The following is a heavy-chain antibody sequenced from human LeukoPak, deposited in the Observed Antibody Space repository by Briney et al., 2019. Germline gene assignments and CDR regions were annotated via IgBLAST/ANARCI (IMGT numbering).Heavy chain of an antibody. CDR1: GFTFSSYW. D-gene: IGHD2-15*01. Sequence: GGSLRLSCAASGFTFSSYWMSWVRQAPGKGLEWVANIKQDGSEKYYVDSVKGRFTISRDNAKNSLYLQMNSLRAEDTAVYYCARDPRYCSGGSCYFGYFDYWGQGTLVTVSS. CDR3: ARDPRYCSGGSCYFGYFDY. CDR2: IKQDGSEK. V-gene: IGHV3-7*01. J-gene: IGHJ4*02.